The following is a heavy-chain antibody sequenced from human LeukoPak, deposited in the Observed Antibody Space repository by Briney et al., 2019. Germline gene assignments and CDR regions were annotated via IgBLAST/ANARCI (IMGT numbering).Heavy chain of an antibody. J-gene: IGHJ4*02. D-gene: IGHD4-17*01. V-gene: IGHV4-34*01. CDR2: INHSGRT. CDR3: ARVSGATVTTWLDYFDY. CDR1: GGSLSGSY. Sequence: SETLSLTCAVSGGSLSGSYCTWVRQSPGEGLEWIGEINHSGRTNYNPSLQSRVTISLDTTRSQFSLILRSVTAADTAVYYCARVSGATVTTWLDYFDYWGQGTLVTVSS.